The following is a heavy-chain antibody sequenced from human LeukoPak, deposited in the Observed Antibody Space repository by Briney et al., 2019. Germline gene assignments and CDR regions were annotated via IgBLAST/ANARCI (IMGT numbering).Heavy chain of an antibody. J-gene: IGHJ4*02. Sequence: SETLSLTCTVSGGSISSTSYYWGWIRQPPGKGLEWIGSINFSGNTYYNPCLKSRVTISVDTSKNQFSLKVSSVTAADTAVYYCARSSSSLGMYWGQGALVSVSS. D-gene: IGHD1-14*01. CDR3: ARSSSSLGMY. V-gene: IGHV4-39*01. CDR1: GGSISSTSYY. CDR2: INFSGNT.